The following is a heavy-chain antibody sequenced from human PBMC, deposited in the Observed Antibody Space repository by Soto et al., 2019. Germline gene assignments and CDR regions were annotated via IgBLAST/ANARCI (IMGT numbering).Heavy chain of an antibody. Sequence: PGGSLRLSCAASGFTLSGSRIHWVRQDSGKGLEWVGRIRSKADSYATAYAASVKGRFTISRDDSKNTAYLQMNSLKTEDTAVYYCTSQYCGGDCSRVDPWGQGTLVTVSS. D-gene: IGHD2-21*02. CDR1: GFTLSGSR. CDR2: IRSKADSYAT. CDR3: TSQYCGGDCSRVDP. J-gene: IGHJ5*02. V-gene: IGHV3-73*01.